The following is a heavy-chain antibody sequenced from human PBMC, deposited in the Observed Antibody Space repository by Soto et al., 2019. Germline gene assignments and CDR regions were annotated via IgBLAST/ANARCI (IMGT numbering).Heavy chain of an antibody. CDR1: GGTFSSYA. CDR3: ARALRTLSIAARPGFGGMDV. J-gene: IGHJ6*02. CDR2: IIPIFGTA. Sequence: GASVKVSCKASGGTFSSYAISWVRQAPGQGLEWMGGIIPIFGTANYAQKFQGRVTITADESTSTAYMELSSLRSEDTAVYYCARALRTLSIAARPGFGGMDVWGQGTTVTVS. V-gene: IGHV1-69*13. D-gene: IGHD6-6*01.